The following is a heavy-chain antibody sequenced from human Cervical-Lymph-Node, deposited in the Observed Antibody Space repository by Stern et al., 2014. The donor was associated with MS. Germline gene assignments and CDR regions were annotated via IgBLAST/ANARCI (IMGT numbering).Heavy chain of an antibody. CDR2: IYTSGST. CDR1: GGSISSGSYY. Sequence: VQLVESGPGLVKPSQTLSLTCTVSGGSISSGSYYWSWIRQPAGKGLEWIGRIYTSGSTNYNPSLKSPVTISVDTSQHQFALKLSSVTAADTAVYYCARGATTIGGFDPWGQGTLVTVSS. CDR3: ARGATTIGGFDP. J-gene: IGHJ5*02. V-gene: IGHV4-61*02. D-gene: IGHD3-3*01.